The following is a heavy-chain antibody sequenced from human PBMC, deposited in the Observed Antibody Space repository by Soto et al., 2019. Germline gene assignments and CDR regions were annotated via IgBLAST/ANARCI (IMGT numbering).Heavy chain of an antibody. V-gene: IGHV1-2*02. Sequence: ASVKVSCKASGYTFTGYYMHWVRQAPGQGHEWMGWINPNSGGTNYAQKFQGRVTMTRDTSISKAYMELSRLRSDDTAVYYCATTIGSSGWYYFDYWGQGTLVTVSS. CDR2: INPNSGGT. D-gene: IGHD6-19*01. CDR3: ATTIGSSGWYYFDY. CDR1: GYTFTGYY. J-gene: IGHJ4*02.